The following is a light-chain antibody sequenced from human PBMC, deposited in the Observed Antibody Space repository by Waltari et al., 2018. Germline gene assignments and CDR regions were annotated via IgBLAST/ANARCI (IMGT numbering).Light chain of an antibody. CDR3: QQRRTWPLT. Sequence: EIVLTQSPATLSLSPGERATLSCRASQSVSYYLAWYQQRPGQAPRLLIYDASSRATGIPARFSGSGPETDFTLTISSLEPEDFAVYYCQQRRTWPLTFGGGTKVEI. V-gene: IGKV3-11*01. J-gene: IGKJ4*01. CDR2: DAS. CDR1: QSVSYY.